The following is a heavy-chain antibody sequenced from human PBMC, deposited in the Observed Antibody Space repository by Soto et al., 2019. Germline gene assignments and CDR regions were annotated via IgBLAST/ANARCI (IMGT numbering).Heavy chain of an antibody. CDR3: ASQNNPYYYYGMDV. D-gene: IGHD1-1*01. CDR2: IYYSGST. CDR1: GGLMSPSNYY. V-gene: IGHV4-39*01. J-gene: IGHJ6*02. Sequence: PPQTLSLTCTVSGGLMSPSNYYVGWLRQHPRKGLEWIGSIYYSGSTYYNPSLKSRVTISVDTSKNQFSLKLSSVTAADTAVYYCASQNNPYYYYGMDVWGQGTTVT.